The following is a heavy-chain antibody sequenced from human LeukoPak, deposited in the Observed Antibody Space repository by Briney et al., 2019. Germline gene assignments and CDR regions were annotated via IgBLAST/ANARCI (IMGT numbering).Heavy chain of an antibody. CDR1: GFTFSSYS. V-gene: IGHV3-21*01. D-gene: IGHD1-26*01. J-gene: IGHJ3*02. Sequence: PGGSLRLSCAASGFTFSSYSMNWVRQAPGKGLEWVSSISSSSSYIYYADSVKGRFTISRDNAKNSLHLQMNSLRAEDTAVYYCARVAWGNDAFDIWGQGTMVTVSS. CDR2: ISSSSSYI. CDR3: ARVAWGNDAFDI.